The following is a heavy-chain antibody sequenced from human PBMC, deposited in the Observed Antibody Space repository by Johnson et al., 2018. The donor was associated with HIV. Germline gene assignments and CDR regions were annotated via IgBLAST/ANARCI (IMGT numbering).Heavy chain of an antibody. V-gene: IGHV3-30*19. Sequence: QVQLVESGGGVVQPGRSLRLSCAASGFTFSSYGMHWVRQAPGKGLEWVAVISYDGSSKYYADSVKGRFTFSRDHSKNTLYLQMNSLSAEDTAVYYCARGGRWGWRGNDAFVIWGQGTMVTVSS. CDR3: ARGGRWGWRGNDAFVI. CDR1: GFTFSSYG. CDR2: ISYDGSSK. J-gene: IGHJ3*02. D-gene: IGHD7-27*01.